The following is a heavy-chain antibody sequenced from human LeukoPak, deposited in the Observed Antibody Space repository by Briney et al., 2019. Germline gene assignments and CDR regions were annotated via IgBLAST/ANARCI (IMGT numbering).Heavy chain of an antibody. J-gene: IGHJ4*02. V-gene: IGHV3-33*06. CDR1: GFTFSSYG. CDR3: AKDFNRITGTLDY. CDR2: IWYDGSNK. D-gene: IGHD1-20*01. Sequence: GGSLRLSCAASGFTFSSYGMHWVRPAPGKGLEWVAGIWYDGSNKYYADSVKSRFTISRDNSKNTLYLQMNSLRAEDTAVYYCAKDFNRITGTLDYWGQGTLVTVSS.